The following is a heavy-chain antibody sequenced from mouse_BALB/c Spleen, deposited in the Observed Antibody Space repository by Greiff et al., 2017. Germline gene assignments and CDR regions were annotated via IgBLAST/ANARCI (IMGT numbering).Heavy chain of an antibody. CDR2: IRSKANNHAT. D-gene: IGHD2-4*01. CDR1: GFTFCVAW. V-gene: IGHV6-6*01. J-gene: IGHJ3*01. CDR3: TCYDYDEAFAY. Sequence: EVKLMESGGGLVQPGGSMKLSRAASGFTFCVAWMDWVRQSPEKGLEWVAEIRSKANNHATYYAESVKGRITISRDDSKSSVYLQMNSLRAEDTGIYYCTCYDYDEAFAYWGQGTLVTVAA.